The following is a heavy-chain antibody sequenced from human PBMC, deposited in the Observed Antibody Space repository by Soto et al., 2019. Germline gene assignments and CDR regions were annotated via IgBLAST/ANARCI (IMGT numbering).Heavy chain of an antibody. CDR2: VFPGGPT. D-gene: IGHD3-10*01. CDR3: ARTLSGFTYGSRQFYFDY. J-gene: IGHJ4*02. Sequence: TLSLTCTVSTDPFTSYFCTWLRQPAGKGLEWIGPVFPGGPTSPNSSLKRRVSMSIDTSKNQFALTLTAVTAADTAVYYCARTLSGFTYGSRQFYFDYWGQGTRVTVSS. V-gene: IGHV4-4*07. CDR1: TDPFTSYF.